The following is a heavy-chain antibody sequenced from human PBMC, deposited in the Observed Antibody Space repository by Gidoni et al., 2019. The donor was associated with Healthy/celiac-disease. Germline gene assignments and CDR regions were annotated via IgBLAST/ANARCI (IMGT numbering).Heavy chain of an antibody. Sequence: QVQLQESGPGLVKPSQTLSLTCTVSGGPISSGSYYWSWIRQPAGKGLEWIGRIYTSGSTNYNPSLKSRVTISVDTSKNQFSLKLSSVTAADTAVYYCARGSSSGWYPPHYYYYGMDVWGQGTTVTVSS. CDR1: GGPISSGSYY. J-gene: IGHJ6*02. CDR3: ARGSSSGWYPPHYYYYGMDV. V-gene: IGHV4-61*02. D-gene: IGHD6-19*01. CDR2: IYTSGST.